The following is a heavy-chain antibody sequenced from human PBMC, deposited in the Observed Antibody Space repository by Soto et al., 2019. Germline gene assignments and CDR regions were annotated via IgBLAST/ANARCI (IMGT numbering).Heavy chain of an antibody. D-gene: IGHD3-10*01. CDR2: ITYSGST. V-gene: IGHV4-59*01. J-gene: IGHJ5*01. Sequence: PWGTLSLTCSVSGAPITTYYWSWIRQPPGKGLEWIGSITYSGSTKYNPSLESRVMISLDTTKNQLSLLLTSVIAADEALYYCARGCYSSELFDPWGQGALVTVSS. CDR3: ARGCYSSELFDP. CDR1: GAPITTYY.